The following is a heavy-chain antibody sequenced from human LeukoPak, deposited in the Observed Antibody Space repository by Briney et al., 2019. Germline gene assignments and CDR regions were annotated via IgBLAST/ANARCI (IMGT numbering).Heavy chain of an antibody. D-gene: IGHD5-24*01. Sequence: SETLSLTCTVSGHSISSPYYWGWMRQSPGKGLEWIGSIYHSGSTYYNPSLKSRVTISVDTSKNQFSLKLSSVTAADTAVYYCDRDAGGYNLEDSYYMDVWGKGTTVTVSS. CDR2: IYHSGST. V-gene: IGHV4-38-2*02. J-gene: IGHJ6*03. CDR3: DRDAGGYNLEDSYYMDV. CDR1: GHSISSPYY.